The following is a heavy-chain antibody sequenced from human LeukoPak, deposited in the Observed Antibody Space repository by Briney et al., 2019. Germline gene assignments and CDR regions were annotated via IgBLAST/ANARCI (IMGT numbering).Heavy chain of an antibody. D-gene: IGHD6-19*01. Sequence: GGSLRLSCAASGFTFSSYEMNWVRQAPGKGLEWVSYISSSGSTIYYADSAKGRFTISRDNAKNSLYLQMNSLRAEDTAVYYCARDVAVAGTSALGYWGQGTLVTVSS. CDR3: ARDVAVAGTSALGY. CDR1: GFTFSSYE. J-gene: IGHJ4*02. V-gene: IGHV3-48*03. CDR2: ISSSGSTI.